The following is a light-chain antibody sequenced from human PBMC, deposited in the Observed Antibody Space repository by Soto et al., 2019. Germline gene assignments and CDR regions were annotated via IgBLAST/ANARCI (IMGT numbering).Light chain of an antibody. CDR1: SSDVGTYNY. V-gene: IGLV2-11*01. J-gene: IGLJ2*01. CDR3: CSYAGSDTPV. Sequence: QSALTQPRSVSGSPGQSFTISCNGTSSDVGTYNYVSWYQQHPGKAPKLMIYDVSQRPSGVPDRFSGSKSGNTASLTISGLQAEDESYYYCCSYAGSDTPVFGGGTKLTVL. CDR2: DVS.